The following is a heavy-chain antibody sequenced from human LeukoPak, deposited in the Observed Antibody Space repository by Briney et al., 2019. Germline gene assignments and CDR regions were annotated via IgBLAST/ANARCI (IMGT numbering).Heavy chain of an antibody. V-gene: IGHV3-21*01. CDR1: GFTFSSYS. CDR2: ISSSSSYI. D-gene: IGHD5-18*01. CDR3: ARGYVDTAIHDYGDDYDY. J-gene: IGHJ4*02. Sequence: GGSLRLSCAASGFTFSSYSMNWVRQAPGKGLEWVSSISSSSSYIYYADSVKGRFTISRDNAKNSLYLQMNSLRAEDTAVHYCARGYVDTAIHDYGDDYDYWGQGTLVTVSS.